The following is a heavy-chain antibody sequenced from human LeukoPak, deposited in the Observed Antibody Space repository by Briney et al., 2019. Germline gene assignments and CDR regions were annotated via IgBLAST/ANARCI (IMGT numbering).Heavy chain of an antibody. D-gene: IGHD4-17*01. CDR3: ARQGYGSYFDY. Sequence: PSETLSLTCTVSGASISSSYWSWIRQPPGKGLEWIGYIYYSGSTNYNPSLKSRVTIAVDTSKNQFSLKPSSVTAADTAVYYCARQGYGSYFDYWGQGTLVTVSS. CDR1: GASISSSY. V-gene: IGHV4-59*01. CDR2: IYYSGST. J-gene: IGHJ4*02.